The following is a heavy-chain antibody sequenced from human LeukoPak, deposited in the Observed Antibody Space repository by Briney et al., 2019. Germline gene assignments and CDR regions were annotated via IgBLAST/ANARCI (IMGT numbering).Heavy chain of an antibody. J-gene: IGHJ4*02. Sequence: GASVKVSCKPSGYTFTAYYMHWVRQAPGQGLEWMGWLSPNSGDTKFAQNFQGRVTMTRDRPTSTAYMELSSLTSDDTAVYYRARATDISSWYLAYWGQGTLVTVSS. V-gene: IGHV1-2*02. CDR2: LSPNSGDT. D-gene: IGHD6-13*01. CDR1: GYTFTAYY. CDR3: ARATDISSWYLAY.